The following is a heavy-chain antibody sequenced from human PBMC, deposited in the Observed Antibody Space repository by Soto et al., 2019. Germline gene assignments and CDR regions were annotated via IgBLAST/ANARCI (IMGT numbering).Heavy chain of an antibody. V-gene: IGHV3-23*01. Sequence: EVQVLESGGNLVQPGESLRLSCAASGFTFRNYAMTWVRQAPGKGLEWVSVISPNGDTTYYADSVKGRFTISRDNSKNTLYLQMNSRRAEDTALYYCAQTQYDWPQWGQGTLVTVSS. CDR2: ISPNGDTT. CDR1: GFTFRNYA. D-gene: IGHD3-3*01. CDR3: AQTQYDWPQ. J-gene: IGHJ4*02.